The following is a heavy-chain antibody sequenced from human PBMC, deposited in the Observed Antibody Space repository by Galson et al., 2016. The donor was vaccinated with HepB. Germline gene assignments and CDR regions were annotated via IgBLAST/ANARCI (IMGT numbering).Heavy chain of an antibody. CDR2: ISSSSSTI. V-gene: IGHV3-48*01. Sequence: SLRLSCAASGFTFSSYSMNWVRQAPGKGLEWVSYISSSSSTIHYADSVKGRFTISRDNAKNSLSLQMNSLRTEDTAMYYCATWGFTLGVDHWGQGILVTVSS. CDR3: ATWGFTLGVDH. CDR1: GFTFSSYS. D-gene: IGHD3-16*01. J-gene: IGHJ4*02.